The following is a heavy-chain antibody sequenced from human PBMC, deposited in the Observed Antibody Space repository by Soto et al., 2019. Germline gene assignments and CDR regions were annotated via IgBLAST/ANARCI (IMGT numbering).Heavy chain of an antibody. J-gene: IGHJ5*02. CDR1: GVCMFISD. V-gene: IGHV4-59*01. D-gene: IGHD2-15*01. Sequence: SGSXSLACALSGVCMFISDFTWIRHPPGKGLEWIGNVYYSGSTNYNPSLKRRITISVDTSKNQFSLKLSSVTAADTAVYYCARVKAASSCLETWGQGPLVTVSS. CDR2: VYYSGST. CDR3: ARVKAASSCLET.